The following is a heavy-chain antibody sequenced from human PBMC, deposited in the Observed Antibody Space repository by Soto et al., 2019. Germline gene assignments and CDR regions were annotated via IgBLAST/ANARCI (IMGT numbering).Heavy chain of an antibody. J-gene: IGHJ4*02. Sequence: QVQLVQSGAEVKKPGASVKVSCKPSGYTLNTYYLHWVRQAPGQGLEWMGIIHPSGGGSTYAQKFLGRVTMTRDTATSTSFMELSSLRSANTAVYYCARGGHIAVVTDSFDYWGQGTLVTVSS. CDR1: GYTLNTYY. D-gene: IGHD2-21*02. CDR2: IHPSGGGS. V-gene: IGHV1-46*02. CDR3: ARGGHIAVVTDSFDY.